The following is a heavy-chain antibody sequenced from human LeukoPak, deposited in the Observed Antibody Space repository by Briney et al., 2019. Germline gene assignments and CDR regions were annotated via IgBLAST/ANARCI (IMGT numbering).Heavy chain of an antibody. J-gene: IGHJ4*02. Sequence: ASVKVSCKAFGYTFTSNYMHWVRQAPGQGPEWMGVISPSGGSTTYAQKFQGRVTLTRDMSTSTDYLELSSLRSEDTAVYYCARSLYSGSYYRFGYWGQGTLVTVSS. CDR1: GYTFTSNY. CDR2: ISPSGGST. CDR3: ARSLYSGSYYRFGY. D-gene: IGHD1-26*01. V-gene: IGHV1-46*01.